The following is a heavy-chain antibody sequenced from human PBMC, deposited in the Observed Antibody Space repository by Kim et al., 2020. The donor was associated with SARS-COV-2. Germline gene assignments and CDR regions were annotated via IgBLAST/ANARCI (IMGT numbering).Heavy chain of an antibody. D-gene: IGHD2-2*01. V-gene: IGHV1-69*13. CDR3: ARERGGYCSSTCCYPQYFFDS. CDR1: GGTFSSYA. CDR2: IIPIFGTA. J-gene: IGHJ4*02. Sequence: SVKVSCKASGGTFSSYAISWVRQAPGQGLEWMGGIIPIFGTANYAQKFQGRVTITADESTSTAYMELSSLRSEDTAVYYCARERGGYCSSTCCYPQYFFDSWGQGTLVTVSS.